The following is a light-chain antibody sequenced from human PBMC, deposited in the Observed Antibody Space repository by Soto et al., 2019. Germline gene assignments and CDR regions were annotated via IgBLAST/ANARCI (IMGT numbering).Light chain of an antibody. CDR3: QQYKQWPVA. CDR2: GAS. V-gene: IGKV3-15*01. J-gene: IGKJ4*01. Sequence: VMTQSPTTLSVSPGERATLSCRASHSVGSNLAWYQQNPGQSPRLLIYGASTRATGVPARCSGSGSATQFTLTISSLQSEDFGLYYCQQYKQWPVAFGGGTKVEIK. CDR1: HSVGSN.